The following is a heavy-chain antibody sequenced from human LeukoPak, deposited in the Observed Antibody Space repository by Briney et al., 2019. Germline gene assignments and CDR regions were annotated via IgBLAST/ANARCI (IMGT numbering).Heavy chain of an antibody. CDR3: AKGPTVTPEDY. V-gene: IGHV3-23*01. J-gene: IGHJ4*02. Sequence: PGGSLRLSXAASGFTFSSYAMSWVRQAPGKGVEWVSDISGSGGSTYYADSVKGRFTISRDNSKNTLYLQMNSLRAEDTAVYYCAKGPTVTPEDYWGQGTLVTVSS. CDR1: GFTFSSYA. D-gene: IGHD4-17*01. CDR2: ISGSGGST.